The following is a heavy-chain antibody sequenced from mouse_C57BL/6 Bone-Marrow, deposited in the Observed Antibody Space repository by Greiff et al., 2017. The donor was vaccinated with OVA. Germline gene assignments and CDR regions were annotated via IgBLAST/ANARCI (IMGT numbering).Heavy chain of an antibody. CDR1: GFTFSSYA. CDR2: ISDGGSYT. D-gene: IGHD6-2*01. V-gene: IGHV5-4*03. CDR3: ARSLKDWYFDV. J-gene: IGHJ1*03. Sequence: EVMLVESGGGLVKPGGSLKLSCAASGFTFSSYAMSWVRQTPEKRLEWVATISDGGSYTYYPDNVKGRFTISRDNAKNNLYLQMSHLKSEDTAMYYCARSLKDWYFDVWGTGTTVTVSS.